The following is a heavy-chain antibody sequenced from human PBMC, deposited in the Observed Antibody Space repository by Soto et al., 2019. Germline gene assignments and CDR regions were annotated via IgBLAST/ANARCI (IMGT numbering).Heavy chain of an antibody. CDR3: ARRLRSDEGHAFDS. CDR2: IYHSGST. Sequence: QLQLQESGSGLVKPSQTLSLTCAVSGGSISSGGYSWSWIRQPPGKGLEWIGYIYHSGSTYYNPSLKIRVTRSVDRSKNQFSLKLSSVTAADTAVYYCARRLRSDEGHAFDSWGQGTMVTVAS. D-gene: IGHD4-17*01. CDR1: GGSISSGGYS. V-gene: IGHV4-30-2*01. J-gene: IGHJ3*02.